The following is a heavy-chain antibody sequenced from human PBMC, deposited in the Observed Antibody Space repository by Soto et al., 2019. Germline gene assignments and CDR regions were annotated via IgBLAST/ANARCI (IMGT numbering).Heavy chain of an antibody. CDR2: IYYSGST. J-gene: IGHJ6*02. CDR1: GGSMRNVY. CDR3: ARDGVYSNYEGSYYYYGMDV. D-gene: IGHD4-4*01. V-gene: IGHV4-59*01. Sequence: SETLSLTCTVSGGSMRNVYWSWIRQPPGKGLEWIGYIYYSGSTNYNPSLKSRVTISVDTSKNQFSLKLSSVTAADTAVYYCARDGVYSNYEGSYYYYGMDVWGQGTTVTVSS.